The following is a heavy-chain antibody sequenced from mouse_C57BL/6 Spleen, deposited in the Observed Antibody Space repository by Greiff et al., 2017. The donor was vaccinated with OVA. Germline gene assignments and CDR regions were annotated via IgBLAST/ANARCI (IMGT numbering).Heavy chain of an antibody. V-gene: IGHV1-80*01. CDR3: ARSGEITTVVAPRYFDV. D-gene: IGHD1-1*01. CDR2: IYPGDGDT. CDR1: GYAFSSYW. J-gene: IGHJ1*03. Sequence: QVQLQQSGAELVKPGASVKIPCKASGYAFSSYWMNWVKQRPGKGLEWIGQIYPGDGDTNYNGKFKGKATLTADKSSSTAYMQLCSLTSEDSAVYFCARSGEITTVVAPRYFDVWGTGTTVTVSS.